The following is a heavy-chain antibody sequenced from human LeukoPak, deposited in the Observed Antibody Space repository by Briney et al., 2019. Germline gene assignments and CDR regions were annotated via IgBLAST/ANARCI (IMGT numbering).Heavy chain of an antibody. CDR3: ARLEDSSSRH. V-gene: IGHV1-2*02. CDR1: GGTFSSYA. J-gene: IGHJ1*01. Sequence: ASVKVSCKASGGTFSSYAISWVRQAPGQGLEWMGWINPNSGGTNYAQKFQGRVTMTRDTSISTAYMELSRLRSDDTAVYYCARLEDSSSRHWGQGTLVTVSS. D-gene: IGHD6-6*01. CDR2: INPNSGGT.